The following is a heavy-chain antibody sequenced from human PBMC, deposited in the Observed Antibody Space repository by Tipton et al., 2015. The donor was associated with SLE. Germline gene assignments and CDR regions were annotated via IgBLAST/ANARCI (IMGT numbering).Heavy chain of an antibody. Sequence: LRLSCAVYGGSFSGYYWSWIRQPPGKGLEWIGEINHSGGTNYNPSLKSRVTISVDTSKNQFSLKLSSVTAADTAVYYCARHRGIVGAPTYWGQGTLVTVSS. CDR1: GGSFSGYY. V-gene: IGHV4-34*01. CDR2: INHSGGT. J-gene: IGHJ4*02. CDR3: ARHRGIVGAPTY. D-gene: IGHD1-26*01.